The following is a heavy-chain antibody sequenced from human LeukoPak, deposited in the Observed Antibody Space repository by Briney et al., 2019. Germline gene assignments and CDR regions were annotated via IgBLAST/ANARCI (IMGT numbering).Heavy chain of an antibody. CDR1: GGSISGYY. V-gene: IGHV4-34*01. D-gene: IGHD4-17*01. J-gene: IGHJ4*02. CDR3: ARVAATVTTSPFDY. Sequence: SETLSLTCTVSGGSISGYYWSWIRQPPGKGLEWIGEINHSGSTNYNPSLKSRVTISVDTSKNQFSLKLSSVTAADTAVYYCARVAATVTTSPFDYWGQGTLVTVSS. CDR2: INHSGST.